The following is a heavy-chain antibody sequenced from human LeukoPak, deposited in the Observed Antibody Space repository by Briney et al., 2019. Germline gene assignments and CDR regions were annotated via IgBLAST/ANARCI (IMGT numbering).Heavy chain of an antibody. D-gene: IGHD3-9*01. V-gene: IGHV3-48*01. CDR1: GFTFSSYS. CDR2: ISSSSSTI. Sequence: GGSLRLSCAASGFTFSSYSMNWVRQAPGKGLEWVSYISSSSSTIYYADSVKGRFTISRDNAKNSLYLQMNSLRAEDTAVYYCARGSTLFSYYDILTGSWGGYYFDYWGQGTLVTVSS. CDR3: ARGSTLFSYYDILTGSWGGYYFDY. J-gene: IGHJ4*02.